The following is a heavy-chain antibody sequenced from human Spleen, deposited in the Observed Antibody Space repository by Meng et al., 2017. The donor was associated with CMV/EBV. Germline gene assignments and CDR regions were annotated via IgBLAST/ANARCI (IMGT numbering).Heavy chain of an antibody. V-gene: IGHV4-61*01. CDR3: ARSYRYTGYFDF. D-gene: IGHD5-18*01. J-gene: IGHJ4*02. CDR1: GGAVNSGRNY. CDR2: ILNTGST. Sequence: VSGGAVNSGRNYWNWIRQPQGKGLQWIANILNTGSTNYDPSLKSRVTISVDTSKNQFSLRLSSVTAADTAVYYCARSYRYTGYFDFWGQGALVTVSS.